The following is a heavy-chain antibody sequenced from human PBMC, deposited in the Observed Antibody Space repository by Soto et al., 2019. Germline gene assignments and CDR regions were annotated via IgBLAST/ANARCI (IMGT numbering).Heavy chain of an antibody. CDR1: GVTFSSYA. CDR2: IIPIFGTA. Sequence: QVQLVQSGAEVKKPGSSVKVSCKASGVTFSSYAISWVRQAPGQGLEWMGGIIPIFGTANYAQKFQGRVTITADESTSTAYMELSSLRSEDTAVYYCASKGSYYYYYGMDVWGQGTTVTVSS. V-gene: IGHV1-69*12. J-gene: IGHJ6*02. CDR3: ASKGSYYYYYGMDV.